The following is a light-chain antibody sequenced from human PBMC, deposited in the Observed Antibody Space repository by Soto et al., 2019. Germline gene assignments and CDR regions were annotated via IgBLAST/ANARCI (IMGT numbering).Light chain of an antibody. CDR3: ASRDGNWRGHWL. CDR2: RDN. J-gene: IGLJ3*02. V-gene: IGLV1-47*01. Sequence: QSVLTQPPSASQTPGQRVTISCSGASSNIGSNYVSWYQQLPGTAPKLLIYRDNQRPSGVPDRFSGSKSGTSASLVISGLRSEDEADYYCASRDGNWRGHWLFGGGTKLTVL. CDR1: SSNIGSNY.